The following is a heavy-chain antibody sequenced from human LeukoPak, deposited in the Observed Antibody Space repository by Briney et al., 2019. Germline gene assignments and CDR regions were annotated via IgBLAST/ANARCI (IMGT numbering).Heavy chain of an antibody. Sequence: ASVKVSCKASGYTFTGYYMHWVRQAPGQGLEWMGWINPNSGGTNYAQKFQGRVTMTRDTSISTAYMELSRLRSDDTAVYFFQTEDGIRYFDWLLLPLDYWGQGTLVTVSS. D-gene: IGHD3-9*01. CDR1: GYTFTGYY. CDR3: QTEDGIRYFDWLLLPLDY. J-gene: IGHJ4*02. V-gene: IGHV1-2*02. CDR2: INPNSGGT.